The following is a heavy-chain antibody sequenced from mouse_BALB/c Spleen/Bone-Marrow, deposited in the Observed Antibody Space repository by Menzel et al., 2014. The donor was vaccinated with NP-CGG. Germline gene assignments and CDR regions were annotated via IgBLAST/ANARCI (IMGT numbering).Heavy chain of an antibody. CDR1: GFTFSSFG. Sequence: EVMLVESGGGLVRPGGSRKLSCAASGFTFSSFGMHWVRQAPEKGLEWVAYISSGSSNIYYADTVKGRFTISRDNPKNTLFLQMTSLRSEDTAMYYCTRGGNWDDFDYWGQGTTLTVSS. CDR3: TRGGNWDDFDY. J-gene: IGHJ2*01. V-gene: IGHV5-17*02. CDR2: ISSGSSNI. D-gene: IGHD4-1*01.